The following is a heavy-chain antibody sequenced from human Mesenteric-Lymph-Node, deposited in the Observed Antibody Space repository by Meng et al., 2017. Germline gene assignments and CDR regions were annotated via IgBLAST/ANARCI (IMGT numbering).Heavy chain of an antibody. J-gene: IGHJ3*02. CDR3: ATDRYSGTFDI. CDR2: ISAYNGNT. Sequence: ASVKVSCKASGYTFTSYGISWVRQAPGQGLEWMGWISAYNGNTNYAQKLQGRVTMTEDTSTDTAYMELSSLRSEDTAVYYCATDRYSGTFDIWGQGTMVTVSS. V-gene: IGHV1-18*01. D-gene: IGHD1-26*01. CDR1: GYTFTSYG.